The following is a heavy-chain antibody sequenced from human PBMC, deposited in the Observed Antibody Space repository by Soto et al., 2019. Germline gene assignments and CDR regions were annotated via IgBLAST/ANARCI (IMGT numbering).Heavy chain of an antibody. J-gene: IGHJ6*02. CDR2: IKQDGSEK. CDR1: GFTFSSYW. Sequence: PGGSLRLSCAAPGFTFSSYWMSWVRQAPGKGLEWVANIKQDGSEKYYVDSVKGRFTISRDNAKNSLYLQMNSLRAEDTAVYYCARQSFGGSYYYYYYGMDVWGQGTTVTVSS. CDR3: ARQSFGGSYYYYYYGMDV. V-gene: IGHV3-7*03. D-gene: IGHD1-26*01.